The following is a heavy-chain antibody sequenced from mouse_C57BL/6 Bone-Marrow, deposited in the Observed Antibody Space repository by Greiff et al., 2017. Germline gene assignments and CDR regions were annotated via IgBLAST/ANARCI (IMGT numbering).Heavy chain of an antibody. D-gene: IGHD2-5*01. CDR2: INPYNGGT. Sequence: VQLQQSGPVLVKPGASVKMSCKASGYTFTDYYMNWVKQSHGKSLEWIGVINPYNGGTSYNQKFKGKATLTVDKSSSTAYMELNSLTSEDSAVYFCARGSNYVFYAMDDWGQGTSVTVSS. J-gene: IGHJ4*01. CDR3: ARGSNYVFYAMDD. V-gene: IGHV1-19*01. CDR1: GYTFTDYY.